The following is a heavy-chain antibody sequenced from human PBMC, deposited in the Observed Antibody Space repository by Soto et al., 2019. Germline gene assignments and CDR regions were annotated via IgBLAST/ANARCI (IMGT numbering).Heavy chain of an antibody. D-gene: IGHD6-19*01. CDR3: ARQDWSGQWLVRGGAFDI. J-gene: IGHJ3*02. Sequence: QLQLQESGPGLVKPSETLSLTCTVSGGSISSSSYYWGWIRQPPGKGLEWIGSIYYSGSTYYNPSLKSRVTISVDTSKNQFSLKLSSVTAADTAVYYCARQDWSGQWLVRGGAFDIWGQGTMVTVSS. V-gene: IGHV4-39*01. CDR2: IYYSGST. CDR1: GGSISSSSYY.